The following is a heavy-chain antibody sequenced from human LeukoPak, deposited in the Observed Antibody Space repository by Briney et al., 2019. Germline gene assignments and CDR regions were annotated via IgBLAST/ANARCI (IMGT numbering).Heavy chain of an antibody. V-gene: IGHV4-28*03. D-gene: IGHD2-21*02. CDR2: IYYSGST. CDR3: AREVVVTGNWFDP. Sequence: SETLSLTCDVSGYSINNNYYWGWIRQSPGKGLEWIGYIYYSGSTYYNPSLKSRVTISVDTSKNQFSLKLSSVTAADTAVYYCAREVVVTGNWFDPWGQGTLVTVSS. CDR1: GYSINNNYY. J-gene: IGHJ5*02.